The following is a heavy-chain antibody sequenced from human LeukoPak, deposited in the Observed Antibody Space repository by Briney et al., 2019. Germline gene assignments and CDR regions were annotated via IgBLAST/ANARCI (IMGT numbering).Heavy chain of an antibody. CDR1: GFAFSSFE. CDR2: IGASGSPI. CDR3: ARMGGAPQG. V-gene: IGHV3-48*03. J-gene: IGHJ4*02. D-gene: IGHD2-21*01. Sequence: PGGSLRLSCAASGFAFSSFEMTWVRQAPGKGLEWIANIGASGSPIFYADSVKGRFTVSRDNAESSLSLHMSSLRVEDTAVYYCARMGGAPQGWGPEALVAVSP.